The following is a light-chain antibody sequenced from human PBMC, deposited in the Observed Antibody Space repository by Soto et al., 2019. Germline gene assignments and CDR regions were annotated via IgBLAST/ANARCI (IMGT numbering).Light chain of an antibody. CDR1: QSISTY. J-gene: IGKJ1*01. CDR3: QQSYSTTWT. V-gene: IGKV1-39*01. Sequence: DIHMTQSPSSLSASVGDRVTITCRASQSISTYSSWYQQKPGKAPKLLIFAASSLQSEVSSRFSGSRSGTDFTLTISGLQPEDYDTYYCQQSYSTTWTFGQGTKVEIK. CDR2: AAS.